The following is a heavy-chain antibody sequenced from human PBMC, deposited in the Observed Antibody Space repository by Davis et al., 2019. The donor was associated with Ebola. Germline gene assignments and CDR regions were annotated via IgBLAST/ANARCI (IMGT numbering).Heavy chain of an antibody. CDR1: GGSISSGDYY. CDR2: IYYSGST. Sequence: SETLSLTCTVSGGSISSGDYYWSWIRQPPGKGLEWIGYIYYSGSTYYNPSLKSRVTISVATSKNQFSLKLSSVTAADTAVYYCARGKYFYGMDVWGQGTTVTVSS. J-gene: IGHJ6*02. V-gene: IGHV4-30-4*02. CDR3: ARGKYFYGMDV.